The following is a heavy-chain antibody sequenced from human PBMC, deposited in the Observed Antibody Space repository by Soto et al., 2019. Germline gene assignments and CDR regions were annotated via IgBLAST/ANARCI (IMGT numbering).Heavy chain of an antibody. Sequence: GESLTLSCAASGFTFSSYAMSWVRQAPGKGLEWISAISASGGSTYNADSVKGRNTTSRNNAKNKLYRQMNSLRAVDTAVYYWAKVGKRFLDWVFDYWGQGTLVTVSS. CDR1: GFTFSSYA. V-gene: IGHV3-23*01. D-gene: IGHD3-3*01. CDR3: AKVGKRFLDWVFDY. J-gene: IGHJ4*02. CDR2: ISASGGST.